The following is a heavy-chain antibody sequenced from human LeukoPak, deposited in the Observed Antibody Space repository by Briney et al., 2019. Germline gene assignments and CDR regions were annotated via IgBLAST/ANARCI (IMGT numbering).Heavy chain of an antibody. V-gene: IGHV4-38-2*02. CDR1: SYSISSGYY. Sequence: PSETLSLTCTVSSYSISSGYYWGWIRQPPGKGLEWIGSIYHSGITYYNPSLKSRVTISVDTSKNQFSLKLSSVTAADTAVYYCARVTPHYDFWSGTYYYYIDVWGKGTTVTVSS. CDR2: IYHSGIT. D-gene: IGHD3-3*01. J-gene: IGHJ6*03. CDR3: ARVTPHYDFWSGTYYYYIDV.